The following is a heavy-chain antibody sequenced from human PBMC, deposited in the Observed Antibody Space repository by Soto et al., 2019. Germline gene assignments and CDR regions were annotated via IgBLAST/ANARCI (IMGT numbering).Heavy chain of an antibody. CDR1: GGSISSYY. D-gene: IGHD2-2*01. J-gene: IGHJ3*02. CDR2: IYYSGST. CDR3: ARLRGPKNIVVVPAHISRTGGAFDI. V-gene: IGHV4-59*01. Sequence: SETLSLTCTVSGGSISSYYWSWIRQPPGKGLEWIGYIYYSGSTNYNPSLKSRVTISVDTSKNQFSLKLSSVTAADTAVYYCARLRGPKNIVVVPAHISRTGGAFDIWGQGTMVTVSS.